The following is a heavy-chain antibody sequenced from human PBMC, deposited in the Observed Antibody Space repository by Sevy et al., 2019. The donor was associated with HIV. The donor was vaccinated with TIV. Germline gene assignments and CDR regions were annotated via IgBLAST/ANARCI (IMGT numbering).Heavy chain of an antibody. V-gene: IGHV3-30-3*01. J-gene: IGHJ3*02. CDR2: ISYDGSNK. CDR3: ARDGDS. Sequence: GGYLRLSCAASGFTFSSYAMHWVRQAPGKGLEWVAVISYDGSNKYYADSVKGRFTISRDNSKNTLYLQMNSLRAEDTAVYYCARDGDSWGQGTMVTVSS. CDR1: GFTFSSYA.